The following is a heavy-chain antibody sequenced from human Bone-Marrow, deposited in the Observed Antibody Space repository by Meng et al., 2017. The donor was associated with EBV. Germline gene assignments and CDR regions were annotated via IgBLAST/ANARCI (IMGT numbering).Heavy chain of an antibody. D-gene: IGHD3-9*01. CDR2: IHWDDEK. V-gene: IGHV2-5*02. CDR3: ARRLRYNNWLFDL. Sequence: QITLKESGPTLVKPTQTLTLTCTFSGFSLTSGVGVGWIRQPPGKALEWLALIHWDDEKRYIPSLESRLTITKDTSKNEVVLTMTNMDPVDTATYYCARRLRYNNWLFDLWGPGTLVTVSS. J-gene: IGHJ4*02. CDR1: GFSLTSGVG.